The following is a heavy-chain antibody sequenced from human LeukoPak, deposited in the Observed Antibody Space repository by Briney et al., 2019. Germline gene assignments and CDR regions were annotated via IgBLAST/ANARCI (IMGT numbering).Heavy chain of an antibody. CDR3: AKSWFDL. CDR2: ISYDGSNK. V-gene: IGHV3-30*18. J-gene: IGHJ5*02. Sequence: PGGSLRLSCAASGFTFSSYGMHWVRQAPGKGLEWVAVISYDGSNKYYADSVKGRFTISRDNSKNTLYLQMNSLRAEDTAVYYCAKSWFDLWGQGTLVTVSS. CDR1: GFTFSSYG.